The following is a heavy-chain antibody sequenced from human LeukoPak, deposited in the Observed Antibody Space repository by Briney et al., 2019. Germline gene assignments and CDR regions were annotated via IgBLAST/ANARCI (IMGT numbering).Heavy chain of an antibody. J-gene: IGHJ5*02. CDR2: IYTSGST. CDR1: GGSINSGSYY. CDR3: ARVAAAAGNNWFDP. V-gene: IGHV4-61*02. D-gene: IGHD6-13*01. Sequence: SQTLSLTCTVSGGSINSGSYYWSWIRQPAGKGLEWIGRIYTSGSTNYNPSLKSRVSISVDTSKNQFSVKLNSVTAADTAVYYCARVAAAAGNNWFDPWGQGTLVTVSS.